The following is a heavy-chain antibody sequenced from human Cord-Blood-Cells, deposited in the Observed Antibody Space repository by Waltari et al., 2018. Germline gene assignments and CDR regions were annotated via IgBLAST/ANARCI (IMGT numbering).Heavy chain of an antibody. CDR2: IYYSGST. Sequence: QVQLQESGPGLVKPSETLYLTCTVSGGSISSYYWSWIRQPPGKGLEWIGYIYYSGSTNHNPSLKSRVTISVDTSKNQFSLKLSSVTAADTAVYYCARGGGYCSSTSCYAFDIWGQGTMVTVSS. V-gene: IGHV4-59*01. CDR3: ARGGGYCSSTSCYAFDI. J-gene: IGHJ3*02. D-gene: IGHD2-2*01. CDR1: GGSISSYY.